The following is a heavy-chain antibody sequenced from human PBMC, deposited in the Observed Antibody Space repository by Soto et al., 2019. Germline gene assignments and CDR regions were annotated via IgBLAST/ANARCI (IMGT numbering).Heavy chain of an antibody. CDR1: GGTFSSYA. V-gene: IGHV1-69*06. D-gene: IGHD2-2*01. CDR3: ARAFDCSSTSCSEDYYYGMDV. Sequence: QVQLVQSGAEVKKPGSSVKVSCKASGGTFSSYAISWVRQAPGQGLEWMGGIIPIFGTANYAQKFQGRVTITADKSTSTAYMELSSLRSEDTAVYYCARAFDCSSTSCSEDYYYGMDVWGQGTTVTVSS. J-gene: IGHJ6*02. CDR2: IIPIFGTA.